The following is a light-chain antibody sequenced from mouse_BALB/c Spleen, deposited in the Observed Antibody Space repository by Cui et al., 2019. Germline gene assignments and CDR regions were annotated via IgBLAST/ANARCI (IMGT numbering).Light chain of an antibody. V-gene: IGKV1-135*01. CDR1: RSLLDSDRKTY. Sequence: VVMIQPPLTLSATIGQPASITCKSSRSLLDSDRKTYLNWLLQRPGQSPKRLIYLVCKMDSGVPERFTGSGSGTDFTLKISRVEAEDLGVYYCWQGTHFQWTFGGGTKLEIK. J-gene: IGKJ1*01. CDR3: WQGTHFQWT. CDR2: LVC.